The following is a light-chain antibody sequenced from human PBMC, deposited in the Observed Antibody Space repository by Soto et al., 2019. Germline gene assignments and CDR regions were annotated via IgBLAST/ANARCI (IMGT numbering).Light chain of an antibody. V-gene: IGKV3-20*01. J-gene: IGKJ1*01. Sequence: ELVLTQSPVTLSLSPGERATLSCRASQRVGGNYLAWYQQKRGQSPRLLIYDASSRATDIPDRFSASGSGTDFTLTITKVEPEDFAVYYCQQHGSRTWTFGQGTKLEMK. CDR2: DAS. CDR3: QQHGSRTWT. CDR1: QRVGGNY.